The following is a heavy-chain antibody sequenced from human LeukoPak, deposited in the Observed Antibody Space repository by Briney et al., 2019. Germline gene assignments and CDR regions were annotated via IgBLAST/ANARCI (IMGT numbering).Heavy chain of an antibody. V-gene: IGHV3-74*01. CDR3: ARAATVTTTGLDY. D-gene: IGHD4-17*01. CDR1: GFTFSSYW. Sequence: PGGSLRLSCAASGFTFSSYWMHWVRQAPGKGLVWVSRINSDGSSTSYADSVKGRSTISRDNAKNTLYLQMNSLRAEDTAVYYCARAATVTTTGLDYWGQGTLVTVSS. J-gene: IGHJ4*02. CDR2: INSDGSST.